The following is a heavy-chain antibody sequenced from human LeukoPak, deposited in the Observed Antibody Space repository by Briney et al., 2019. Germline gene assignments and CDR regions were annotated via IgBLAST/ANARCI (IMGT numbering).Heavy chain of an antibody. CDR1: GYTFTSYG. CDR3: ARDSYYYDSSGYYPNWFDP. D-gene: IGHD3-22*01. V-gene: IGHV1-18*01. Sequence: ASVKVSCKASGYTFTSYGISWVRQAPGQGLEWMGWISAYNGNTNYAQKLQGRVTMTTDTSASTAYMELRSLRSDDTAVYYCARDSYYYDSSGYYPNWFDPWGQGTLVTVSS. J-gene: IGHJ5*02. CDR2: ISAYNGNT.